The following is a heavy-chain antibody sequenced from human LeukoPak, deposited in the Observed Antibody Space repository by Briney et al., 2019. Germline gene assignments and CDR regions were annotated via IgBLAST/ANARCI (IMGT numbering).Heavy chain of an antibody. V-gene: IGHV3-48*02. CDR3: ARAFGGPSGPY. Sequence: GGSLRLSCAXSXXTXXXXXXXXXXXXXXXXXXXVXHISXXSXTXRYAXSVXGXFTISRDNAKDSLYLQLNSLRDEDTAVYYCARAFGGPSGPYWGQGTLVTVSS. CDR1: XXTXXXXX. CDR2: ISXXSXTX. J-gene: IGHJ4*02. D-gene: IGHD3-10*01.